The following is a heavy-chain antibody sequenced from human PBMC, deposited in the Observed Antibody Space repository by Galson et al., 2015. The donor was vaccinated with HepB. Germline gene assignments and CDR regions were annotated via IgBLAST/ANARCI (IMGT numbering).Heavy chain of an antibody. J-gene: IGHJ4*02. CDR2: IWYDGSNK. D-gene: IGHD3-16*02. CDR1: GFTFSSYG. V-gene: IGHV3-33*08. Sequence: SLRLSCAASGFTFSSYGMHWVRQAPGKGLEWVAVIWYDGSNKYYADSVKGRFTISRDNSKNTLYLQMNSLRAEDTAVYYCARGYDYVWGSYRYTSFDYWGQGTLVTVSS. CDR3: ARGYDYVWGSYRYTSFDY.